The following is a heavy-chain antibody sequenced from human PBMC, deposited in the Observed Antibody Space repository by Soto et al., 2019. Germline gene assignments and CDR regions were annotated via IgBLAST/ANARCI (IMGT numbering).Heavy chain of an antibody. J-gene: IGHJ3*02. V-gene: IGHV4-39*01. CDR2: IKYSGTT. D-gene: IGHD1-26*01. Sequence: SETLSPTSTDSGCPISSSRCHWGWIRQPPGKGLAWIASIKYSGTTFYNPSLKSRVTLSVDTSKNQFALKLSSVTAAVTAVYYCARHGITGSYYDAFDIWGQGTMVTVS. CDR3: ARHGITGSYYDAFDI. CDR1: GCPISSSRCH.